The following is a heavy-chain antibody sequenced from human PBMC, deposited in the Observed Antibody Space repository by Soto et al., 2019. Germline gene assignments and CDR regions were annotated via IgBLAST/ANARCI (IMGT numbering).Heavy chain of an antibody. CDR1: GFTFSNYA. CDR3: AKYREVNTGYFDY. J-gene: IGHJ4*02. CDR2: ISISGGST. V-gene: IGHV3-23*01. D-gene: IGHD2-8*02. Sequence: GGSLRLSCAASGFTFSNYAMTWVRQAPGKGLEWVSAISISGGSTYYADSVKGRFTISRDNSKNTLYLQMNSLRAEDTAVYYCAKYREVNTGYFDYWGQGTLVTVSS.